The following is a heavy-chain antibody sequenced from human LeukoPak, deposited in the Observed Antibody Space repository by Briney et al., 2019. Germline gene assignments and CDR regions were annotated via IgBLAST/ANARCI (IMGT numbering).Heavy chain of an antibody. CDR2: IYYSGST. V-gene: IGHV4-31*03. J-gene: IGHJ6*02. CDR1: GGSISSGGYY. D-gene: IGHD5-12*01. CDR3: ARQAIVATMDYYYYGMDV. Sequence: SETLSLTCTVSGGSISSGGYYWSWIRQHPGKGLEWIGYIYYSGSTYYNPSLKSRVTISVDTSKNQFSLKLSSVTAADTAVYYCARQAIVATMDYYYYGMDVWGQGTTVTVSS.